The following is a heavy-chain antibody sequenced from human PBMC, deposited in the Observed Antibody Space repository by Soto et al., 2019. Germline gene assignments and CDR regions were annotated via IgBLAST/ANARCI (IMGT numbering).Heavy chain of an antibody. D-gene: IGHD6-13*01. Sequence: GGSLRLSFAASGFTFSSYSMNLVRQAPGKGLEWVSYISSSSTIYSADSVKGRFTISRDNSKNSRYLQMNSLRAEETAVYYCARVPRVRIAAAGLNNWFDPWGQGTLVTVSS. V-gene: IGHV3-48*01. J-gene: IGHJ5*02. CDR3: ARVPRVRIAAAGLNNWFDP. CDR1: GFTFSSYS. CDR2: ISSSSTI.